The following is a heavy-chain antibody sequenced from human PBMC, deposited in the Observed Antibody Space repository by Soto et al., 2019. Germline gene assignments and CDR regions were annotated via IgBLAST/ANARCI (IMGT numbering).Heavy chain of an antibody. CDR1: GGSFSGYY. CDR3: ARDRERGDFGY. Sequence: TSETLSLTCAVYGGSFSGYYWSWIRQPPGKGLEWIGEINHSGSTNYNPSLKSRVTISVDTSKNQFSLKLSSVTAADTAVYYCARDRERGDFGYWGQGTLVTVSS. D-gene: IGHD3-16*01. CDR2: INHSGST. V-gene: IGHV4-34*01. J-gene: IGHJ4*02.